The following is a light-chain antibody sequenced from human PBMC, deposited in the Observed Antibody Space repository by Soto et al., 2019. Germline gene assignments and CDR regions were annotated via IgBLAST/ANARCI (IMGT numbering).Light chain of an antibody. CDR3: QQYASSVT. CDR2: GAS. CDR1: QSVSSSF. V-gene: IGKV3-20*01. Sequence: EIVLTQSPGSLSLSPGERATLSCRASQSVSSSFFAGYQQRPGQAPRLLIYGASSRATGIPDRFSGSGSGTDFTLTISRLEPEDFAVYYCQQYASSVTFGQGTKVEIK. J-gene: IGKJ1*01.